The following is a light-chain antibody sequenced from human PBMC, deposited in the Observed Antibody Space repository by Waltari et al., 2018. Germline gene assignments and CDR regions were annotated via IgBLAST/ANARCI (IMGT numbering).Light chain of an antibody. J-gene: IGKJ2*01. V-gene: IGKV3-20*01. CDR1: QSVYSSY. Sequence: EIVLTQYTGTLSSSPGEMATISCRTSQSVYSSYLAGYQQKPVQAPRLLIYGASNRATGIPDRFSGSGSGTDFALTISRLEPEDFALYYCQQYGTSPYTFGQGTKLEV. CDR3: QQYGTSPYT. CDR2: GAS.